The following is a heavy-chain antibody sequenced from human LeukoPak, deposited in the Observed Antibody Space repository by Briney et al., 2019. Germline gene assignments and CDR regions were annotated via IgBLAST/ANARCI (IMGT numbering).Heavy chain of an antibody. CDR1: GDSISSSGDY. CDR2: IYYSGST. Sequence: SETLSLTCTVSGDSISSSGDYWGWIRQPPGKGLEWIGNIYYSGSTYYNPSLKSRVTIAVDTSKNQFSLKLTSVTAADTAVYYCARTLSGGDSYGRFFDYWGQGTLVTVSS. CDR3: ARTLSGGDSYGRFFDY. V-gene: IGHV4-39*01. D-gene: IGHD5-18*01. J-gene: IGHJ4*02.